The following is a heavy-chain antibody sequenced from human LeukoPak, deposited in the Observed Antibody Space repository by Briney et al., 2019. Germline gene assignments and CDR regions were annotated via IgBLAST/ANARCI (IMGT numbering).Heavy chain of an antibody. CDR1: GDSISSYY. CDR3: ARVNGGRGYSYGNFDY. J-gene: IGHJ4*02. D-gene: IGHD5-18*01. CDR2: IYYSGST. V-gene: IGHV4-59*01. Sequence: SENLSLTWTVSGDSISSYYWSWMRQPPGKGLEWIGYIYYSGSTNYNPSLKSRVTISVDTSKNQFSLKLSSVTAADTAVYYCARVNGGRGYSYGNFDYWGQGTLVTVSS.